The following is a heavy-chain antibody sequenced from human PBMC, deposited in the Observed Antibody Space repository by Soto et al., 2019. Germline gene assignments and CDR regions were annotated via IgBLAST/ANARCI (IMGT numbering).Heavy chain of an antibody. V-gene: IGHV3-30*18. CDR3: AEGGRTSITIFGVVPRDYYYGMDV. CDR2: ISYDGSNK. Sequence: PGGSLRLSCAASGFTFSSYGMHWVRQAPGKGLEWVAVISYDGSNKYNADSVKGRFTISRDNSKNTLYLQMNSLRAEDTAVYYCAEGGRTSITIFGVVPRDYYYGMDVWGQGTTVTVSS. J-gene: IGHJ6*02. D-gene: IGHD3-3*01. CDR1: GFTFSSYG.